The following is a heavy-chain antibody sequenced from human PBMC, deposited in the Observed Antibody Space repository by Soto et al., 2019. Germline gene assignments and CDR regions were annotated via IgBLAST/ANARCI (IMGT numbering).Heavy chain of an antibody. CDR3: ARDWGSSGWPN. Sequence: LSLTCTVSGHSLSSGGYYWSWIRQHPGKGLEWVGYIYFTGSTLYNPSLKSRLAMSLDTSKNQFSLKLGSVTAADTAIYYCARDWGSSGWPNWGPGTLVTVSS. J-gene: IGHJ4*02. CDR1: GHSLSSGGYY. CDR2: IYFTGST. V-gene: IGHV4-31*03. D-gene: IGHD6-19*01.